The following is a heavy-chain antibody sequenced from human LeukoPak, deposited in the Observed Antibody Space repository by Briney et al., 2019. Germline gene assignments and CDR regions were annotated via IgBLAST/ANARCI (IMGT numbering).Heavy chain of an antibody. V-gene: IGHV3-48*03. Sequence: PGGSLRLSCAVSGFTFSSYEMNWVRQAPGKGLEWVSYISFSGSTIYYADSVGGRFTLSRDNAKNSLFLHMNSLRAEDTAVYYCARAGSMIANRGAFDIWGQGTMVTVSS. D-gene: IGHD3-10*01. J-gene: IGHJ3*02. CDR3: ARAGSMIANRGAFDI. CDR2: ISFSGSTI. CDR1: GFTFSSYE.